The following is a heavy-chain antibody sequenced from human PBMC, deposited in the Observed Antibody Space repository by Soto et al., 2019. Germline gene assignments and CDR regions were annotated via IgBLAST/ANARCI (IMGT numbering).Heavy chain of an antibody. J-gene: IGHJ4*02. D-gene: IGHD3-22*01. V-gene: IGHV1-18*01. CDR1: GYTFNSYG. CDR3: ARDRLRGYDSSGFYS. CDR2: ISAYNGNT. Sequence: ASVKVSCKASGYTFNSYGISWVRQAPGQGLEWMGWISAYNGNTNYAQKLQGRVTMTTDTSTNTVFLELRSLKSDDTAIYYCARDRLRGYDSSGFYSWGQGTMVTVSS.